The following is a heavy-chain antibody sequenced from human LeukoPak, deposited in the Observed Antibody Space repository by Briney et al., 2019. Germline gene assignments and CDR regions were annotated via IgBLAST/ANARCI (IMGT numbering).Heavy chain of an antibody. CDR3: TTADYPLFGY. V-gene: IGHV3-15*01. J-gene: IGHJ4*02. D-gene: IGHD4-11*01. CDR1: GFTFSNAW. CDR2: IKSKTGGGTT. Sequence: GGSLRLSCAASGFTFSNAWMSWVRQAPGKGLEWVGRIKSKTGGGTTDYAAPVKGRFTISRDDSKNTLYLQMNSLKTEDTAVYYCTTADYPLFGYWGQGTLVTVSS.